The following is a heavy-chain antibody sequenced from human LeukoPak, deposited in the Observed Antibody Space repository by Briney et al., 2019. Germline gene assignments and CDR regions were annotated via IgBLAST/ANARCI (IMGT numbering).Heavy chain of an antibody. J-gene: IGHJ4*02. Sequence: SSETLSLTCTVSGGFISSSSDFWGWIRQPPGKGLEWIGSIYYSGSTYYNPSLKSRVTISVDTSKNQFSLKLSSVTAADTAVYYCARVGFRGLGVVDYWGQGTLVTVSS. CDR3: ARVGFRGLGVVDY. D-gene: IGHD3-3*01. CDR1: GGFISSSSDF. CDR2: IYYSGST. V-gene: IGHV4-39*07.